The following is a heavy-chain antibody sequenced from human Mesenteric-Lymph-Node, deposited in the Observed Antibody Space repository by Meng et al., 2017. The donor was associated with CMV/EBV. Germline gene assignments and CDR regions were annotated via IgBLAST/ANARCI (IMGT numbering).Heavy chain of an antibody. Sequence: SETLSLTCTVSGGSISSYYWSWIRQSPGKGLEWIGQIFYTGRTTYNPSLESRVTISVDTSRNQFSLRVRSVTAADTALYYCARRADLDWSGHFVFDYWGQGSLVTVSS. CDR2: IFYTGRT. J-gene: IGHJ4*02. CDR1: GGSISSYY. V-gene: IGHV4-59*13. D-gene: IGHD3-3*01. CDR3: ARRADLDWSGHFVFDY.